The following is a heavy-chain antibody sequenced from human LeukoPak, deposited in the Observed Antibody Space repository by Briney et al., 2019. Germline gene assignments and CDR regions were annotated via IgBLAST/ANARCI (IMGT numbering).Heavy chain of an antibody. D-gene: IGHD3-10*01. J-gene: IGHJ4*02. CDR3: AKGHYYGSGSYWV. Sequence: GGSLRLSCAASGFTFSTYAMSWVRQAPGKGLEWVSSISSSSSYIYYADSVKGRFTISRDNAKNSLYLQMNSLRAEDTAVYYCAKGHYYGSGSYWVWGQGTLVTVSS. V-gene: IGHV3-21*04. CDR1: GFTFSTYA. CDR2: ISSSSSYI.